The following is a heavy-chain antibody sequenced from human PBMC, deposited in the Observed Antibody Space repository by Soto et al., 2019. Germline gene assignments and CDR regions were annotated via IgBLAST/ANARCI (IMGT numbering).Heavy chain of an antibody. Sequence: ASVKVSCKASGYTFTSYGISWVRQAPGQGLEWMGWISAYNGNTNYAQKLQGRVTMTTDTSTSTAYMELRSLRSDDTAVYYCARVYYYGSGNLNTFDYWGQGTLVTVSS. V-gene: IGHV1-18*04. CDR2: ISAYNGNT. J-gene: IGHJ4*02. D-gene: IGHD3-10*01. CDR1: GYTFTSYG. CDR3: ARVYYYGSGNLNTFDY.